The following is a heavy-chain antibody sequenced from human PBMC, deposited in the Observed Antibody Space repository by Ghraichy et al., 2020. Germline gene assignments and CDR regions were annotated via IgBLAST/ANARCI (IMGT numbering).Heavy chain of an antibody. J-gene: IGHJ6*03. D-gene: IGHD3-3*01. CDR3: ARSGYYYYYYYMDV. V-gene: IGHV4-59*01. CDR1: GGSISSYY. Sequence: SETLSLTCTVSGGSISSYYWSWIRQPPGKGLEWIGYIYYSGSTNYNPSLKSRVTISVDTSKNQFSLKLSSVTAADTAVYYCARSGYYYYYYYMDVWGKGTTVTVSS. CDR2: IYYSGST.